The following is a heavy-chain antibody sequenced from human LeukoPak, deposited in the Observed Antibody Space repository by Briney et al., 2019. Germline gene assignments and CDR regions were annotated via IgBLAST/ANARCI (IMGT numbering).Heavy chain of an antibody. Sequence: GGSLRLSCAASGFPFSSYSMTWVRKAPGKGLEWVANIKPDGTTKFYVDSVKGRFTISRDNALNSLYLQMNSLRAEDTAIYYCARSIPYGTTWYGRSDYWGQGTLVTVSS. J-gene: IGHJ4*02. CDR2: IKPDGTTK. CDR1: GFPFSSYS. V-gene: IGHV3-7*03. CDR3: ARSIPYGTTWYGRSDY. D-gene: IGHD6-13*01.